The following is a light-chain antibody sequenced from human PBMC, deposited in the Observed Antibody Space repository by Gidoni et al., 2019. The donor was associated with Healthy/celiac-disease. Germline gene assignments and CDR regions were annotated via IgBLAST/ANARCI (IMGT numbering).Light chain of an antibody. CDR1: SSNIGSNT. Sequence: QSVLTQPPSASGTPGQRVTISCSGRSSNIGSNTVNWYQQLPGPAPKLLSYSNNQRPSRVPDRFSGSKSVTSASLAISGLQSEDEADYYCAAWDDSLNGVVFGGGTKLTVL. J-gene: IGLJ2*01. CDR3: AAWDDSLNGVV. CDR2: SNN. V-gene: IGLV1-44*01.